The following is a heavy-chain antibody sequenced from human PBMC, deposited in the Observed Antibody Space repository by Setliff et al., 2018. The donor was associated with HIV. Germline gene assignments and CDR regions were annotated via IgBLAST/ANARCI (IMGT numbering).Heavy chain of an antibody. V-gene: IGHV4-39*01. Sequence: SETLSLTCAVYGASISSSNSYWGWTRQPPGKRLEWLWSIYQSGSTYYAPSLQSRVTISIDKARDQFSLKLSSVTAADTAVYFCARGDGTGRHLLDYWVQGTLVTVSS. CDR1: GASISSSNSY. CDR2: IYQSGST. J-gene: IGHJ4*02. D-gene: IGHD3-10*01. CDR3: ARGDGTGRHLLDY.